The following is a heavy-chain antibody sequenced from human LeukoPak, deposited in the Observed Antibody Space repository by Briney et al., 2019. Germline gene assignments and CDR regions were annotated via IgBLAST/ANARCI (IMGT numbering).Heavy chain of an antibody. D-gene: IGHD4/OR15-4a*01. CDR3: VRGTGSRWCYDF. J-gene: IGHJ4*02. V-gene: IGHV5-51*01. CDR1: GYSFTNYW. CDR2: IYPGDSDT. Sequence: GESLKISCKGSGYSFTNYWIGWVRQMPGEGLEWLGIIYPGDSDTRYSPSFQGQVIISADKSISTAYLQWNTLKASDTAMYYCVRGTGSRWCYDFWGQGTLVTVSS.